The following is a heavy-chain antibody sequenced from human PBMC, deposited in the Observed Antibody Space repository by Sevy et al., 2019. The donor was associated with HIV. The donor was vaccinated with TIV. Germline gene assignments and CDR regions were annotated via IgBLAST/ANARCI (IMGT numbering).Heavy chain of an antibody. V-gene: IGHV3-48*01. CDR2: ISSSSTI. Sequence: GGSLRLSCAASGLTFSNYGMNWVHQAPGKGLEWVSYISSSSTIFYADSVKGRFTISRDNAKNSLHLQMNSLRVEDTAVYYCARARPFDYWGQGTLVTVSS. CDR1: GLTFSNYG. J-gene: IGHJ4*02. CDR3: ARARPFDY.